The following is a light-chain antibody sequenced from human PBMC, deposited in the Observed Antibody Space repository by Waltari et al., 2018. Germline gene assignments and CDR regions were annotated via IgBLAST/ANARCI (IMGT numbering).Light chain of an antibody. CDR3: QVWDSSSDPPHV. V-gene: IGLV3-21*04. CDR2: YET. CDR1: ISSKR. J-gene: IGLJ1*01. Sequence: SYVLTQPPSVSVAPAETARISCGGNISSKRLHWYQQKPGQAPVLVIYYETVRPSGIPDRFSGSSSGDTATLTISRVEAGDEADYYCQVWDSSSDPPHVFGTGTKVTV.